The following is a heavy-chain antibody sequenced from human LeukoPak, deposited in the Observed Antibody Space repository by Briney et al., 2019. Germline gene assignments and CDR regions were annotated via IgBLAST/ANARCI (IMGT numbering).Heavy chain of an antibody. CDR3: ARDPSVVPAAVNWFDP. CDR2: ISSTGTYI. CDR1: GFTFSSYS. J-gene: IGHJ5*02. Sequence: PGGSLRLSCAASGFTFSSYSMNWVRQAPGKGLEWVSSISSTGTYIYYADSVKGRFTISRDNTKNSTYLQMNSLRAEDTAVYYCARDPSVVPAAVNWFDPWGQGTLVTVSS. V-gene: IGHV3-21*01. D-gene: IGHD2-2*01.